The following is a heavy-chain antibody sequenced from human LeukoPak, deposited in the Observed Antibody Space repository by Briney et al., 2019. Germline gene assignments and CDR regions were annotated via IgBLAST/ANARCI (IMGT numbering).Heavy chain of an antibody. CDR2: ISSSSSYI. V-gene: IGHV3-21*01. Sequence: PGGSLRLSCAASGFTFSSYSMNWVRQAPGKGLAWVSSISSSSSYIYYADSVKGRFTISRDNAKNSLYLQMNSLRAEDTAVYYCARDQYYDFWSGYSPTNYYYYYMDVWGKGTTVTVSS. CDR3: ARDQYYDFWSGYSPTNYYYYYMDV. CDR1: GFTFSSYS. D-gene: IGHD3-3*01. J-gene: IGHJ6*03.